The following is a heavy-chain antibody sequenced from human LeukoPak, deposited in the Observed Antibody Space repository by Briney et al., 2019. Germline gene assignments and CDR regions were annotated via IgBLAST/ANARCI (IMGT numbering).Heavy chain of an antibody. D-gene: IGHD6-19*01. Sequence: SVKVSCKASGGTFSSYAISWVRQAPGQGLEWMGGTIPIFGTANYAQKFQGRVTITADESTSTAYMELSRLRSEDTAVYYCARDVGIAVAGRNWFDPWGQGTLVTVSS. V-gene: IGHV1-69*01. CDR3: ARDVGIAVAGRNWFDP. J-gene: IGHJ5*02. CDR1: GGTFSSYA. CDR2: TIPIFGTA.